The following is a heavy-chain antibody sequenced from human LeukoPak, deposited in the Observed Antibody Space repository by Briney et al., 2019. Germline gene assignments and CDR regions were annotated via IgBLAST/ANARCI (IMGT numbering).Heavy chain of an antibody. CDR1: GFTFDDYG. V-gene: IGHV3-20*01. Sequence: PGGSLRLSCAASGFTFDDYGMSWVRQAPGKGLEWVSGINWNGGSTGYADSVKGRFTISRDNAKNSLYLQMNSLRAEDTALYHCAREILTGYYPYYHYGMDVWGQGTTVTVSS. J-gene: IGHJ6*02. CDR2: INWNGGST. D-gene: IGHD3-9*01. CDR3: AREILTGYYPYYHYGMDV.